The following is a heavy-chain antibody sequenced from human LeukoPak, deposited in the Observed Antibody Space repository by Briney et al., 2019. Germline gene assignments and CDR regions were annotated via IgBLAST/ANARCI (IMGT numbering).Heavy chain of an antibody. J-gene: IGHJ5*02. CDR1: GGSISSSSYY. Sequence: SETLSLTCTVSGGSISSSSYYWGWIRQPPGKGLEWIGSIYYSGSTYYNPSLKSRVTISVGTSKNQFSLKLSSVTAADTAVYYCARHLESLAVAVIWFDPWGQGTLVTVSS. V-gene: IGHV4-39*01. D-gene: IGHD6-19*01. CDR3: ARHLESLAVAVIWFDP. CDR2: IYYSGST.